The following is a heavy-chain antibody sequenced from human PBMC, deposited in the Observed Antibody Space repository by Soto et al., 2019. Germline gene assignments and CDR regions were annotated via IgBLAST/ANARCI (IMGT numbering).Heavy chain of an antibody. CDR1: GFTVSSYW. J-gene: IGHJ3*02. D-gene: IGHD5-12*01. Sequence: EVQLVQSGGGLVQPGGSLRLSCAASGFTVSSYWVHWVRQVPGKGLVWVSRINSDGSRTTYADSVKGRFTISRDNAKNTLYLQMNSLRAEDTAVYYCARDLVAKDAFDIWGQGTMVTVSS. CDR2: INSDGSRT. V-gene: IGHV3-74*01. CDR3: ARDLVAKDAFDI.